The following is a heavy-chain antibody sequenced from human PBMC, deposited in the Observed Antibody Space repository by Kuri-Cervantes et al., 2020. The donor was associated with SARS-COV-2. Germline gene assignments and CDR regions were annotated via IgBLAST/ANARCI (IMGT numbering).Heavy chain of an antibody. Sequence: SVKVSCKASGYTFTGYDMRWVRQAPGQGLEWMGRIVTILGIANYAQKFQGRVTITADKSTSTAYMELSSLRSDDTAVYYCARGLELRSGYFDYWGQGTLVTVSS. CDR2: IVTILGIA. V-gene: IGHV1-69*04. J-gene: IGHJ4*02. D-gene: IGHD3-10*01. CDR1: GYTFTGYD. CDR3: ARGLELRSGYFDY.